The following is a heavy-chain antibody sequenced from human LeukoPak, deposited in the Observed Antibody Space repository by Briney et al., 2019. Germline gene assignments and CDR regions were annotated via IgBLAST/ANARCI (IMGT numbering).Heavy chain of an antibody. Sequence: SGGSLRLSCAASGFTFSSYAMSWVRQAPGEGLEWVSTITAAGDNTYYAASVKGRFTISRDNFKNTVYLQISSLGDEDTALYYCAQSAGFDPWGQGTLVTVSS. CDR3: AQSAGFDP. J-gene: IGHJ5*02. V-gene: IGHV3-23*01. CDR1: GFTFSSYA. CDR2: ITAAGDNT.